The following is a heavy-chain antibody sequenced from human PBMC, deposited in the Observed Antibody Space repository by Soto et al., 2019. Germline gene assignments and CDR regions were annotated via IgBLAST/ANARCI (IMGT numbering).Heavy chain of an antibody. CDR1: GYTFTSYG. CDR2: ISAYNGNT. Sequence: GASVKVSCKASGYTFTSYGISWVRQAPGQGLEWMGWISAYNGNTNYAQKLQGRVTMTTDTSTSTAYMELRSLRSDDTAVYYCARDLDDYVWGSYPSPDAFDIWGQGTMVTV. J-gene: IGHJ3*02. D-gene: IGHD3-16*02. V-gene: IGHV1-18*01. CDR3: ARDLDDYVWGSYPSPDAFDI.